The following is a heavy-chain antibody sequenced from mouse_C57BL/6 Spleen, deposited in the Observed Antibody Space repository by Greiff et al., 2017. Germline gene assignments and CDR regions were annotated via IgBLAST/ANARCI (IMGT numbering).Heavy chain of an antibody. CDR1: GFTFTDYY. J-gene: IGHJ4*01. D-gene: IGHD1-1*01. CDR3: ARGDYYGSSYYAMDY. Sequence: DVKLVESGGGLVQPGGSLSLSCAASGFTFTDYYMSWVRQPPGKALEWLGFIRNKANGYTTEYSASVKGRFTISRDNSQSILYLQMNALRAEDSATYYCARGDYYGSSYYAMDYWGQGTSVTVSS. CDR2: IRNKANGYTT. V-gene: IGHV7-3*01.